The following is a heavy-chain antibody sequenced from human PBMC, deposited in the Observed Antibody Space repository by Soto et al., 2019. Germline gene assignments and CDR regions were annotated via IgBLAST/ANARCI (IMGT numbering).Heavy chain of an antibody. J-gene: IGHJ4*02. D-gene: IGHD3-10*01. CDR1: GFTFSSYA. Sequence: QVQLVESGGGVVQPGRSLRLSCAASGFTFSSYAIHWVRQAPGKGLEWVAVISSDGKDKYSADSMKGRFAISRDNSKNTLYLQMNSLRAEETAVYYCAKDSGRGSADYYFDYWGQGTLVTVSS. CDR2: ISSDGKDK. CDR3: AKDSGRGSADYYFDY. V-gene: IGHV3-30*18.